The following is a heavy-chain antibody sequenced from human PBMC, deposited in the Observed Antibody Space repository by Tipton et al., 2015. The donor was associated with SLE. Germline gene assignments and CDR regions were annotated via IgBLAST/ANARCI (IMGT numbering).Heavy chain of an antibody. CDR3: VRERKYVVRFRELVAPDL. D-gene: IGHD1-26*01. V-gene: IGHV4-34*01. J-gene: IGHJ3*01. Sequence: TLSLTCAVYGGSFSDYYWSWIRQTPGEGLEWIGEINYNPSLESRVTMSVDTSKNQFSLKLSSATAADTAMYYCVRERKYVVRFRELVAPDLWGQGTAITVSS. CDR2: IN. CDR1: GGSFSDYY.